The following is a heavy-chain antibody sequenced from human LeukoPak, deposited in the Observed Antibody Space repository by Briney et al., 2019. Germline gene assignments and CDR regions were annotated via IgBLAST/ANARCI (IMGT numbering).Heavy chain of an antibody. D-gene: IGHD6-13*01. CDR1: GFTFSDYY. CDR3: ARVGSSSWEIDY. CDR2: ISSSSSYT. V-gene: IGHV3-11*05. J-gene: IGHJ4*02. Sequence: PGGSLRLSCAASGFTFSDYYMSWIRQASGKGLECVSYISSSSSYTNYADSVKGRFTISRDNAKNSLYRQMNSLRAEDTAVYYCARVGSSSWEIDYWGQGTLDTVSS.